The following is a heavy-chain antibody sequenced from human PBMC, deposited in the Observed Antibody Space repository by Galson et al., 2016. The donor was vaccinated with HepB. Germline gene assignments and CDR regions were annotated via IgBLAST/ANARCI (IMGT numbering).Heavy chain of an antibody. CDR3: ARDRQRHYYFYGMDV. V-gene: IGHV3-7*01. CDR2: IKEDGSEI. J-gene: IGHJ6*02. D-gene: IGHD6-25*01. CDR1: GFTSTDYW. Sequence: YLRLSCAASGFTSTDYWMSWVRQAPGKGLEWVANIKEDGSEITYVDTVRGRFTISRDNAKNSLFLQMNRLRVEDTAVYYCARDRQRHYYFYGMDVWGHGTTVTVSS.